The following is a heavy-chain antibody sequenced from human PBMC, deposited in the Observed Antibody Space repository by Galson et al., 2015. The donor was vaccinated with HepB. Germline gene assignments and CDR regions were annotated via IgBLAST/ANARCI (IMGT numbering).Heavy chain of an antibody. CDR2: IYSGGST. V-gene: IGHV3-66*01. Sequence: SLRLSCAASGFTVSSNYMSWVRQAPGKGLEWVSVIYSGGSTYYADSVKGRFTISRDNSKNTLYLQMNSLRAEDTAVYYCARSIRGSQYYGMDVWGQGTTVTVSS. CDR3: ARSIRGSQYYGMDV. CDR1: GFTVSSNY. D-gene: IGHD3-16*01. J-gene: IGHJ6*02.